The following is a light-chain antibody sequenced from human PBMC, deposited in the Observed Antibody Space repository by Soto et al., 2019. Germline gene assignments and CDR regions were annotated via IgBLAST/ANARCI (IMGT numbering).Light chain of an antibody. CDR3: QQSYSRPYS. CDR1: QSISVY. V-gene: IGKV1-39*01. J-gene: IGKJ2*03. Sequence: DIQMTQSPSSLSVSIGDRVTITCRSSQSISVYINWYQQKPGKAPKVLIFAASSLQGGVPSRFSGSGSGTDFTLTISSLQPEDFATYYCQQSYSRPYSFGQGTKLEIK. CDR2: AAS.